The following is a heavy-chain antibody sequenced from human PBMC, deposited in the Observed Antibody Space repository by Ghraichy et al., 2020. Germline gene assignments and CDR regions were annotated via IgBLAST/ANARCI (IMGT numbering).Heavy chain of an antibody. CDR2: ISSSSSTI. D-gene: IGHD4-23*01. J-gene: IGHJ3*02. V-gene: IGHV3-48*01. CDR1: GFTFSSYS. Sequence: GGSLRLSCAASGFTFSSYSMNWVRQAPGKGLEWVSYISSSSSTIYYADSVKGRFTISRDNAKNSLYLQMNSLRAEDTAVYYCAREIYYGGNSGAFDIWGQGTMVTVSS. CDR3: AREIYYGGNSGAFDI.